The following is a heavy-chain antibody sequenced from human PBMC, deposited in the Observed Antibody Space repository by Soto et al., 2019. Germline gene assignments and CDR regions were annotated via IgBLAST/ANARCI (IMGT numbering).Heavy chain of an antibody. CDR2: INAGNGNT. D-gene: IGHD2-15*01. V-gene: IGHV1-3*01. J-gene: IGHJ4*02. CDR1: GYTFTSYA. Sequence: QVQLVQSGAEVKKPGASVKVSCKASGYTFTSYAMHWVRQAPGQRLEWMGWINAGNGNTKYSQKFQGRVTITRDTSASTAYMELSSLRSEDTAVYYCARPIGDCSGGSCYLNFDYWGQGTLVTVSS. CDR3: ARPIGDCSGGSCYLNFDY.